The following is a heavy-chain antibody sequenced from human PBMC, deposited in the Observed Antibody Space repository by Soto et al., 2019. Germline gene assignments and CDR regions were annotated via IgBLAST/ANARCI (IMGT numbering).Heavy chain of an antibody. V-gene: IGHV3-23*01. CDR3: AKGDSEFRLGHDAFDI. D-gene: IGHD2-21*01. CDR1: GFTFSSYA. CDR2: ISGSGGST. Sequence: GGSLRLSCAASGFTFSSYAMSWVRQAPGKGLEWVSAISGSGGSTYYADSVKGRFTISRDNSKNTLYLQMNSLRAEDTAVYYCAKGDSEFRLGHDAFDIWGQGTMVTVS. J-gene: IGHJ3*02.